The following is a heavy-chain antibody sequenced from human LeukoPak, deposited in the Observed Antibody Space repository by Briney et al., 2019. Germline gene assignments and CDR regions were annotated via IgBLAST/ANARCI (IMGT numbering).Heavy chain of an antibody. V-gene: IGHV3-7*01. D-gene: IGHD3-16*02. CDR1: GFTFSSYW. CDR3: ARDRGYYDYVWGSYRYYFDY. J-gene: IGHJ4*02. Sequence: GGSLRLSCAASGFTFSSYWMSWVRQAPGKGLEWVANIKQDGSEKYYVDSVKGRFTISRDNAKNSLYLQMNSLRAEDTAVYYCARDRGYYDYVWGSYRYYFDYWGQGTLVTVSS. CDR2: IKQDGSEK.